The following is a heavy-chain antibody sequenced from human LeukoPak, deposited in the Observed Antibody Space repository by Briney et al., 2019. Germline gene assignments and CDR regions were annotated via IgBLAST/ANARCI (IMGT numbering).Heavy chain of an antibody. CDR3: AREGTPGTLDY. J-gene: IGHJ4*01. CDR2: ISGDGSST. V-gene: IGHV3-64*01. CDR1: GFTFRGYS. D-gene: IGHD6-13*01. Sequence: PGGSLRLSCAASGFTFRGYSLHWVRQAPGRGLESISAISGDGSSTFYANSVKGRFTISRDNSENRLYLQMGSLTAEDMAVYYCAREGTPGTLDY.